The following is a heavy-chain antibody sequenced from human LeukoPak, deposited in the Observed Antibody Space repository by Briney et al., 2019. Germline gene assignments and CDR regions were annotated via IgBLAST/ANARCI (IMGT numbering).Heavy chain of an antibody. CDR3: AKDSSGSIS. CDR2: ISWNSGSI. Sequence: GGSLRLSCAASGFTFDDYAMHWVRQAPGKGLEWVSGISWNSGSIGYADPVKGRFTISRDNAKNSLYLQMNSLRAEDTALYYCAKDSSGSISWGQGTMVTVSS. CDR1: GFTFDDYA. D-gene: IGHD3-10*01. J-gene: IGHJ3*01. V-gene: IGHV3-9*01.